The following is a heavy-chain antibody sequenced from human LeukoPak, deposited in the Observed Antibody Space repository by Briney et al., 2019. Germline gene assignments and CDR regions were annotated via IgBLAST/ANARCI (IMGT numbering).Heavy chain of an antibody. D-gene: IGHD2/OR15-2a*01. Sequence: PSETPSRSPAAPGASMRRNDWSWVRQPTMKRVQCIGRIYTCGSPNHSPSLKRRVTMSVDTSKNQFSLKLSSVTAADTAVYYCARDNTPPLWFDPWGQGTLVTVSS. CDR1: GASMRRND. CDR3: ARDNTPPLWFDP. CDR2: IYTCGSP. V-gene: IGHV4-4*07. J-gene: IGHJ5*02.